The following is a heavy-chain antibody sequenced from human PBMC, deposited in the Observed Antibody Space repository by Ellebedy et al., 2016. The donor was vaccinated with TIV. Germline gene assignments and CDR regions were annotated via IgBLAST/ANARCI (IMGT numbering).Heavy chain of an antibody. D-gene: IGHD6-19*01. CDR1: GFTFTSSA. CDR3: AAVHSSGWYGGGTKRNWFDP. Sequence: ASVKVSCKASGFTFTSSAVQWVRQARGQRLEWIGWIVVGSGNTNYAQKFQERVTITRDMSTSTAYMELSSLRSEDTAVYYCAAVHSSGWYGGGTKRNWFDPWGQGTLVTVSS. CDR2: IVVGSGNT. V-gene: IGHV1-58*01. J-gene: IGHJ5*02.